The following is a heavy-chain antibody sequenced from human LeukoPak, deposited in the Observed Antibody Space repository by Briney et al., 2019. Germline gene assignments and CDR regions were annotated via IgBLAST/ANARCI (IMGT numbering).Heavy chain of an antibody. Sequence: SQTLSLTCAISGDSVSSNSAAWNWIRQSPSRGLEWLGRTYYRSKWYNDYAVSVKSRTTINPDTSKNQFSLQLNSVTPEDTAVYYCARDRYSSSWYVGAFDIWGQRTMVTVSS. CDR2: TYYRSKWYN. D-gene: IGHD6-13*01. CDR1: GDSVSSNSAA. J-gene: IGHJ3*02. CDR3: ARDRYSSSWYVGAFDI. V-gene: IGHV6-1*01.